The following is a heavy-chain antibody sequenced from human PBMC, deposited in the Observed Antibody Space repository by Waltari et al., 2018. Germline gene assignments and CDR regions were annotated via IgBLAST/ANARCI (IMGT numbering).Heavy chain of an antibody. J-gene: IGHJ4*02. V-gene: IGHV4-61*08. CDR3: ARRGNNYVSLDV. D-gene: IGHD3-16*01. CDR1: GGSVSGGYD. CDR2: IFVTSGNT. Sequence: QVQLQESGLGLVRPSETLSLTCAVSGGSVSGGYDWNWIRQPPGKGLEWIGYIFVTSGNTNYNPSLKNLVTISKDTSKNQFSLKLKSVTAADTAVYYCARRGNNYVSLDVWGRGILVTVSS.